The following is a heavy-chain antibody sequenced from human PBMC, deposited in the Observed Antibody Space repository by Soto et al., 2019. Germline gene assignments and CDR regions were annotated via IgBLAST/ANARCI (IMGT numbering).Heavy chain of an antibody. J-gene: IGHJ6*02. CDR2: IIPIYGTA. CDR1: GGTFSSFT. D-gene: IGHD1-26*01. Sequence: QVQLVQSGAEVKKPGSSVKVSCKASGGTFSSFTISWVRQAPGQGLEWMGGIIPIYGTANYAQKFQGRVTITAEASTRTAYMELSRLRSEDTAVYYCAKDRRADWESYYYYAMDVWGQGTTVTVSS. V-gene: IGHV1-69*01. CDR3: AKDRRADWESYYYYAMDV.